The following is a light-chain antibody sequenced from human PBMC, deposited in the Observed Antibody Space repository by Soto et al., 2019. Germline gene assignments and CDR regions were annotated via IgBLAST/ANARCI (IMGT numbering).Light chain of an antibody. CDR3: AVWDDSLNGHWV. CDR2: GNA. V-gene: IGLV1-44*01. J-gene: IGLJ3*02. CDR1: SSNIGSNA. Sequence: QSVLTQPPSTSGTPGQRITISCSGSSSNIGSNAVKWYQQLPGTAPKLLIYGNAQRPSGVPDRFSGSKSGTSASLAISGLQSDDEADYYCAVWDDSLNGHWVFGGGTKVTVL.